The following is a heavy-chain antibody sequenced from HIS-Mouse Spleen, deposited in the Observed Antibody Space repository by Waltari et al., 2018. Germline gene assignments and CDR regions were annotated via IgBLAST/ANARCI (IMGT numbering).Heavy chain of an antibody. CDR2: IKQDGSEK. D-gene: IGHD2-21*01. CDR3: ARGVM. Sequence: EVQLVESGGGLVQPGGSLSLSRAAPGFTCSSYWVGWVRQAPGKGLEWVANIKQDGSEKYYVDSVKGRFTISRDNAKNSLYLQMNSLRAEDTAVYYCARGVMWGQGTLVTVSS. CDR1: GFTCSSYW. J-gene: IGHJ4*02. V-gene: IGHV3-7*01.